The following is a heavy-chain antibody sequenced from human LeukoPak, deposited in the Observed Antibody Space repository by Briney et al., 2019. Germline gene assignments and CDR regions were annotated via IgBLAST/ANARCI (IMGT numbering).Heavy chain of an antibody. J-gene: IGHJ4*02. V-gene: IGHV5-51*01. D-gene: IGHD5-24*01. CDR3: ARASRDGFNQNFDF. CDR2: LYPGDSDS. Sequence: GESLKISCKAYGYSFFSNYWIAWVRQMPGXGLEGMGILYPGDSDSRYSPSFQGQVTISADRSISTAYLHWSSLKVSDTAMYYCARASRDGFNQNFDFWGQGTLVTVSS. CDR1: GYSFFSNYW.